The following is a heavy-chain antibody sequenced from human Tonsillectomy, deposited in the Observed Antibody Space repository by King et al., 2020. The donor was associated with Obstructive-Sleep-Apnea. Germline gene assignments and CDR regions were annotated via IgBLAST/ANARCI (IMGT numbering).Heavy chain of an antibody. CDR3: ARVLLAIAFDI. CDR1: GGSISSYY. D-gene: IGHD1-20*01. Sequence: VQLQESGPGLVKPSETLSLTCTVSGGSISSYYWSWIRQPPGKGLEWIGYIYYSGSTNYNPYLKRRVTISVDTSKNQFSLKLSSVTAADTAVYYCARVLLAIAFDIWGQGTMVTVSS. CDR2: IYYSGST. V-gene: IGHV4-59*01. J-gene: IGHJ3*02.